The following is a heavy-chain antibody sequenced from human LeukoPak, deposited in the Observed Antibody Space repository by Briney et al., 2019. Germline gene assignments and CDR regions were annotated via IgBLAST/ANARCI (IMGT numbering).Heavy chain of an antibody. D-gene: IGHD1-26*01. CDR2: INHSGST. CDR3: ARGEWELLGYRYNWFDP. V-gene: IGHV4-34*01. J-gene: IGHJ5*02. CDR1: GGSFSGYY. Sequence: SETLSLTCAVYGGSFSGYYWSWIRQPPGKELEWIGEINHSGSTNYNPSLKSRVTISVDTSKNQFSLKLSSVTAADTAVYYCARGEWELLGYRYNWFDPWGQGTLVTVSS.